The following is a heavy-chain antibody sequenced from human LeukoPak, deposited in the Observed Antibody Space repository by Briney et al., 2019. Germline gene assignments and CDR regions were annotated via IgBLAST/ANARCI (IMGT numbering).Heavy chain of an antibody. J-gene: IGHJ5*02. V-gene: IGHV4-4*07. CDR3: ARYWPGSSSWYLPWFVP. CDR1: GGSISSYY. CDR2: IYTSGSN. Sequence: SETLSLTCTVSGGSISSYYWSWIRQPAGKGLEWIGCIYTSGSNNYNPSLKSRVRMSVHTSKNQFSLNLSSVTAADPAVYYCARYWPGSSSWYLPWFVPWGQGALVTVSS. D-gene: IGHD6-13*01.